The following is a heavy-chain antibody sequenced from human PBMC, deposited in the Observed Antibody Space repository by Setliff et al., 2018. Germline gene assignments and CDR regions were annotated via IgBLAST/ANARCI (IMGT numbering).Heavy chain of an antibody. V-gene: IGHV3-53*01. D-gene: IGHD3-10*01. J-gene: IGHJ5*02. CDR3: AKAYYYYRSVDPHGFDP. CDR1: GFTFSAHY. Sequence: PGGSLRLSCAASGFTFSAHYMDWLRQAPGKGLEWVSTISSGSTYYADSVKGRFTISRDNSKNTVYLQMNSLRADDTAVYSCAKAYYYYRSVDPHGFDPWGQGTLVTVSS. CDR2: ISSGST.